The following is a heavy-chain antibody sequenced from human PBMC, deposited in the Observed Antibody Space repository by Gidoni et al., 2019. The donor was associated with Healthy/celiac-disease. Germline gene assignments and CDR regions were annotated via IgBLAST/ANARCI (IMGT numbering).Heavy chain of an antibody. J-gene: IGHJ4*02. V-gene: IGHV3-33*01. Sequence: QVQLVESGGGVVQPGRSLRLSCAASGFTFSSYGMHWVRQAPGTGLEWVAVIWYDGSNKYYADSVKGRFTISRDNSKNTLYLQMNSLRAEDTAVYYCAREGGYCSSTSCYQTGYSSGWNFDYWGQGTLVTVSS. D-gene: IGHD2-2*01. CDR3: AREGGYCSSTSCYQTGYSSGWNFDY. CDR1: GFTFSSYG. CDR2: IWYDGSNK.